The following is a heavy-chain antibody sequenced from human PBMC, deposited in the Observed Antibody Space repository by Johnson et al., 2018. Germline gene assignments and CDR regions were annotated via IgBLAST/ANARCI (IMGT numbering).Heavy chain of an antibody. CDR1: GFTVSSHY. V-gene: IGHV3-53*01. Sequence: VQLVESGGGLIQPGGSLGLSCAASGFTVSSHYMSWVRQAPGKGLEWVSIIYSGGSTYYADSVKGRFTISRDNSKKTLYLQMNSLRAEDTAVYYCAGDLSGDYFQHWGQGTLVTVSS. CDR2: IYSGGST. D-gene: IGHD6-25*01. J-gene: IGHJ1*01. CDR3: AGDLSGDYFQH.